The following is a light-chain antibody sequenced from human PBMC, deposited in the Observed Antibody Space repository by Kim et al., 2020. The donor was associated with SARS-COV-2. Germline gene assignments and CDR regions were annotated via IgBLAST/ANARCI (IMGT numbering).Light chain of an antibody. CDR2: GAS. CDR1: QSVGSN. CDR3: QQYNNGWT. Sequence: EIVMTQSPATLSVSPGERATLSCRASQSVGSNLAWYQQKPGQAPRLLIYGASTRATGIPARFSGSGSGTEFTLTISSLQSEDFAVYYCQQYNNGWTFGQGTKVDIK. V-gene: IGKV3-15*01. J-gene: IGKJ1*01.